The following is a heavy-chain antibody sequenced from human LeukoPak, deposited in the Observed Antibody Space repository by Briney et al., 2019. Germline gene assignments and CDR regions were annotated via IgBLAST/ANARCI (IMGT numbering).Heavy chain of an antibody. CDR3: ARTPYDIYFDY. D-gene: IGHD3-9*01. CDR2: IYYSGST. Sequence: SETLSLTCTVSGGSISSYYWSWIRQPPGKGLEWIGYIYYSGSTNYNPSLKSRVTISVDTSKNQLSLKLSSVTAADTAVYYCARTPYDIYFDYWGQGTLVTVSS. J-gene: IGHJ4*02. CDR1: GGSISSYY. V-gene: IGHV4-59*08.